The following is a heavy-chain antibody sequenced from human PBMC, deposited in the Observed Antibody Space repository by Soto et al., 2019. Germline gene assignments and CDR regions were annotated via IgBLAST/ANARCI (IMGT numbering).Heavy chain of an antibody. CDR3: AKTVVRGVTYYYYYYGMDV. D-gene: IGHD3-10*01. J-gene: IGHJ6*02. V-gene: IGHV3-53*01. Sequence: GGSLRLSCAASGFTVSSNYMSWVRQAPGKGLEWVSVIYSGGSTYYADSVKGRFTISRDNSKNTLYLQMNSLRAEDTAVYYCAKTVVRGVTYYYYYYGMDVWGQGTTVTVSS. CDR2: IYSGGST. CDR1: GFTVSSNY.